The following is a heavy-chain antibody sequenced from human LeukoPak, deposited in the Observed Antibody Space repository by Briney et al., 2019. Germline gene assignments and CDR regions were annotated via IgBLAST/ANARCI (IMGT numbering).Heavy chain of an antibody. CDR1: GGSISSYY. J-gene: IGHJ4*02. D-gene: IGHD3-22*01. Sequence: PSETLSLTCTVSGGSISSYYWSWIRQPAGKGLEWIGRIYASGGTNYNPSLKSRLTISVDKSKNQFSLRLSSVTAADTAVYYCAREEFLHEIDSSGYFVYWGQGTLVTVSS. CDR3: AREEFLHEIDSSGYFVY. CDR2: IYASGGT. V-gene: IGHV4-4*07.